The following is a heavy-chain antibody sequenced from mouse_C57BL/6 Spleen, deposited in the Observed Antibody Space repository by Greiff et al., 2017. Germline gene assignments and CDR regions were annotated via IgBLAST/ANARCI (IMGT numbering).Heavy chain of an antibody. D-gene: IGHD1-1*01. CDR2: ISSGSSTI. J-gene: IGHJ2*01. Sequence: EVQRVESGGGLVKPGGSLKLSCAASGFTFSDYGMHWVRQAPEKGLEWVAYISSGSSTIYYADTVKGRFTISRDNAKNTLFLQMTRLRSEDTAIDYCARRDYDGSGYFDYWGQGTTLTVSS. CDR3: ARRDYDGSGYFDY. V-gene: IGHV5-17*01. CDR1: GFTFSDYG.